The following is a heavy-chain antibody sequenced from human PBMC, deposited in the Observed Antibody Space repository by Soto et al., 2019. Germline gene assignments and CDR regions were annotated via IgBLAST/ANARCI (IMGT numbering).Heavy chain of an antibody. CDR2: IYYSGST. CDR1: GGSIRSYY. D-gene: IGHD5-12*01. CDR3: AREEMATIN. V-gene: IGHV4-59*01. Sequence: QVQLQESGPGLVKPSETMSLTCIVSGGSIRSYYWSWIRQHPGKGLEWIGYIYYSGSTNYNPSLKSRVTISVDTSKNQFSLKLSSVTAADTAVYYCAREEMATINWGQGTLVTVSS. J-gene: IGHJ4*02.